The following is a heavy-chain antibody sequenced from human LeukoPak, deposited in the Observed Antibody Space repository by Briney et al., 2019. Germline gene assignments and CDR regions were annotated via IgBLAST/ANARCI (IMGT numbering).Heavy chain of an antibody. D-gene: IGHD1-1*01. J-gene: IGHJ4*02. Sequence: GGSLRLSCAASGFTFSNAWMSWVRQAPGKGLEWVGRIKSKTDGGTTVYAAPVKGRFTISRDDSKNTLYLQMNSLKTEDTAVYYCTTESRYNWNDGEFDYWGQGTLVTVSS. V-gene: IGHV3-15*01. CDR2: IKSKTDGGTT. CDR3: TTESRYNWNDGEFDY. CDR1: GFTFSNAW.